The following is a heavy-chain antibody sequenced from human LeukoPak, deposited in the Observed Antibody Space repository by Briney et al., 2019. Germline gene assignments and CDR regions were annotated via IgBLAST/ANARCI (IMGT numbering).Heavy chain of an antibody. V-gene: IGHV3-23*01. Sequence: GGSLRLSCAASGFTFNSYAIRWARQAPGKGLEWVSAISGSGGNTYYADSVKGRFTSSRDNSKSTLYLQMNSLRAEDTAVYYCAKDRRIAPNYFDYWGQGTLVTVSS. CDR3: AKDRRIAPNYFDY. CDR2: ISGSGGNT. CDR1: GFTFNSYA. J-gene: IGHJ4*02. D-gene: IGHD6-6*01.